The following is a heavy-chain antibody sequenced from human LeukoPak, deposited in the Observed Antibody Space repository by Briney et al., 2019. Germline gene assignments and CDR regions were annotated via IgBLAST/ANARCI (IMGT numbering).Heavy chain of an antibody. D-gene: IGHD2-21*02. J-gene: IGHJ4*02. CDR1: GYTFTGYY. CDR3: ATEVAYCGGDCYSGVDY. Sequence: ASVKVSCKAPGYTFTGYYMHWVRQAPGQGLEWMGWINPNSGGTNYAQKFQGRVTMTRDTSISTAYMELSRLRSDDTAVYYCATEVAYCGGDCYSGVDYWGQGTLVTVSS. CDR2: INPNSGGT. V-gene: IGHV1-2*02.